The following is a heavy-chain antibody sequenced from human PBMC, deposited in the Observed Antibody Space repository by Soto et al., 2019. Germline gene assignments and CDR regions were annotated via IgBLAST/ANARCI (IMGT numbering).Heavy chain of an antibody. D-gene: IGHD3-22*01. CDR3: ARDVGYYYDKLDC. CDR2: ISTSGTTV. CDR1: GFAFSGDS. V-gene: IGHV3-48*01. Sequence: EVQLVESGGALVQPGGSLRLSCAASGFAFSGDSMNWVRQPPGKGLEWVSYISTSGTTVHYADSVRGRFTISRDNAKNSLYLQMNSLRAEDTAVYYCARDVGYYYDKLDCWGQGTLVTVSS. J-gene: IGHJ4*02.